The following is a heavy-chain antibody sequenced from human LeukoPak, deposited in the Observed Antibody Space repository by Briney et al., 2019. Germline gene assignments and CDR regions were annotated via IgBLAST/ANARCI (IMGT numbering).Heavy chain of an antibody. J-gene: IGHJ6*02. D-gene: IGHD6-19*01. CDR1: GGTFSSYA. CDR3: ARVEAVAGNRNTYYYYYGMDV. V-gene: IGHV1-69*04. CDR2: IIPIFGIA. Sequence: ASVKVSCKASGGTFSSYAISWVRQAPGQGLEWMGRIIPIFGIANYAQKFQGRVTITADKSTSTAYMELSSLRSEDTAVYYCARVEAVAGNRNTYYYYYGMDVWGQGTTVTVSS.